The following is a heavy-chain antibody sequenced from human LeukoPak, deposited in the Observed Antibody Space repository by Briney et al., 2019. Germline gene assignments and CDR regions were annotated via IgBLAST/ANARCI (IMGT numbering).Heavy chain of an antibody. CDR1: GDSVSSNRSA. CDR2: TYYRSRWYN. D-gene: IGHD6-13*01. Sequence: SQTLSLTCVLSGDSVSSNRSAWNWIRQSPSRGLEWLGRTYYRSRWYNDYALSVKSRITINPDTSKNQFSLQLNSVTAEDTAVYYCARGGYSSSWSFDYWGQGSLVTVSS. CDR3: ARGGYSSSWSFDY. V-gene: IGHV6-1*01. J-gene: IGHJ4*02.